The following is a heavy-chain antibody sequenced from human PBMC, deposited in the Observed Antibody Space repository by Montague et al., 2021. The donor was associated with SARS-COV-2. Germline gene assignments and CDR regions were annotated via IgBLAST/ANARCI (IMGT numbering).Heavy chain of an antibody. D-gene: IGHD1-1*01. J-gene: IGHJ4*02. CDR2: IFYSGST. CDR1: GDSISSTDHY. Sequence: SETLSLTCTVSGDSISSTDHYWAWMRQPPGKGLEWIASIFYSGSTYYNPSLKSRVTISVDTSKNLFSLQLNSVTPADTSVYYCARHLRVGNRWNGFEGDYWGQGALVSVSS. CDR3: ARHLRVGNRWNGFEGDY. V-gene: IGHV4-39*01.